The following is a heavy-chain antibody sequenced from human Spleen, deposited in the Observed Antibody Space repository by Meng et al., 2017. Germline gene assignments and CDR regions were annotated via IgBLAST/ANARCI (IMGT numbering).Heavy chain of an antibody. J-gene: IGHJ6*02. Sequence: SETLSLTCTVSGGSVSSGSYYWSWIRQPPGKGLEWIGYIYYSGSTNYNPSLKSRVTISVDTSKNQFSLKLSSVTAADTAVYYCARDSYGDYVRVWDYYYYGMDVWGQGTTVTVSS. CDR3: ARDSYGDYVRVWDYYYYGMDV. D-gene: IGHD4-17*01. V-gene: IGHV4-61*01. CDR2: IYYSGST. CDR1: GGSVSSGSYY.